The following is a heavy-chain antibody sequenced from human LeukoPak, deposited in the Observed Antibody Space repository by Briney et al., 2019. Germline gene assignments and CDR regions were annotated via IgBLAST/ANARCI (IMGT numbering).Heavy chain of an antibody. CDR2: ISRSRSNPI. Sequence: GGSLRLSCAGSGFTFSFYEMHWAREAPGKELEWVSYISRSRSNPIYYADSVKGRFTISRDDAKNSLYLQMSSLRVEDTAVYYCARGLYYYGSGNYVPGFPDYWGQGTLVTVSS. CDR3: ARGLYYYGSGNYVPGFPDY. D-gene: IGHD3-10*01. V-gene: IGHV3-48*03. CDR1: GFTFSFYE. J-gene: IGHJ4*02.